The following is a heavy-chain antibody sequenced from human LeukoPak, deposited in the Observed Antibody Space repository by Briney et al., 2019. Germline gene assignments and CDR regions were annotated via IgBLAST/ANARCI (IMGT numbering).Heavy chain of an antibody. CDR2: INHSGST. J-gene: IGHJ6*03. CDR1: GGSFSDYY. Sequence: PSETLSLTCAVYGGSFSDYYWSWIRQPPGKGLEWIGEINHSGSTNYNPSLKSRVTISVDTSKNQFSLKLSSVTAADTAVYYCARDIVVVPAANYMDVWGKGTTVTISS. CDR3: ARDIVVVPAANYMDV. V-gene: IGHV4-34*01. D-gene: IGHD2-2*01.